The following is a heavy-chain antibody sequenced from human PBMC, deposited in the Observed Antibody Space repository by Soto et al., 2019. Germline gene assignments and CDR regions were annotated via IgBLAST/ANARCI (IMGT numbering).Heavy chain of an antibody. D-gene: IGHD3-9*01. Sequence: SETLSLTCTVSGGSISSYYWSWIRQPPGKGLEWIGYIYYSGSTNYNPSLKSRVTISVDTSKNQFSLKLSSVTAADTAVYYCARYYDILTGYLHDYYYYYYMDVWGKGTTVTVSS. CDR3: ARYYDILTGYLHDYYYYYYMDV. J-gene: IGHJ6*03. V-gene: IGHV4-59*08. CDR2: IYYSGST. CDR1: GGSISSYY.